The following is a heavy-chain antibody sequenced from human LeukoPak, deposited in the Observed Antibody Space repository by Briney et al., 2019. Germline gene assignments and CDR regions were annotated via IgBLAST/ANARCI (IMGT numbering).Heavy chain of an antibody. CDR3: ARDHTGSYWGAFDI. CDR2: INPNGGDT. V-gene: IGHV1-2*02. CDR1: GSTFTGYY. Sequence: ASVKVSCKASGSTFTGYYMHWVRQAPGQGLEWMGWINPNGGDTNYAQKFQGRVTMTRDTSISTAYMELSRLRSDDTAVYYCARDHTGSYWGAFDIWGQGTMVTVSS. D-gene: IGHD1-26*01. J-gene: IGHJ3*02.